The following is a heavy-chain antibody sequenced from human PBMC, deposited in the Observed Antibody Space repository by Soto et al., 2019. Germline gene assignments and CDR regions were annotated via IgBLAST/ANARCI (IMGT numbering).Heavy chain of an antibody. D-gene: IGHD1-1*01. CDR2: MNPNSGNT. Sequence: ASVKVSCKASGYTFTSYDINWVRQATGQGLEWMGWMNPNSGNTGYAQKFQGRVTMTRNTSISTAYMELSSLRSEDTAVYYCARGETGTTYNWCDPWGQGTLGTVSS. CDR1: GYTFTSYD. CDR3: ARGETGTTYNWCDP. V-gene: IGHV1-8*01. J-gene: IGHJ5*02.